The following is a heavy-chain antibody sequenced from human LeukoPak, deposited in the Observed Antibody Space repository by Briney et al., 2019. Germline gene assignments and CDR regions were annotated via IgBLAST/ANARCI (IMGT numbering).Heavy chain of an antibody. CDR2: IRYDGSNK. D-gene: IGHD6-13*01. CDR1: GFTFSSYG. CDR3: AKDKRYSSPPDY. V-gene: IGHV3-30*02. Sequence: PGGSLRLSCAASGFTFSSYGMHWARQVPGKELEWVAFIRYDGSNKYYADSVKGRFTISRDNSKNTLYLQMNSLRAEDTAVYYCAKDKRYSSPPDYWGQGTLVTVSS. J-gene: IGHJ4*02.